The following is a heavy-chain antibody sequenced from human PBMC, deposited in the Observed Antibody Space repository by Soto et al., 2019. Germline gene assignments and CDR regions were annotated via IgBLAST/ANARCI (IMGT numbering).Heavy chain of an antibody. D-gene: IGHD3-10*01. Sequence: EVQLVKSGGGLSNPGGSPRLSCKAFESTSSNFGMHWVPKPPGKGLEWVSFIRSSSSDIYYADPLRARFTISRDNAKNSVYLQMSSLRAEDTALYYCARDHYGSGSPPGYWGQGILVTVSS. J-gene: IGHJ4*02. CDR2: IRSSSSDI. CDR1: ESTSSNFG. CDR3: ARDHYGSGSPPGY. V-gene: IGHV3-21*01.